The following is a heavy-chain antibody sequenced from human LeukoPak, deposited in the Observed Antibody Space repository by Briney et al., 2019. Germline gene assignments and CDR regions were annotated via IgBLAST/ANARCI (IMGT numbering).Heavy chain of an antibody. D-gene: IGHD2-15*01. CDR1: GVFISSYY. J-gene: IGHJ6*02. CDR2: IYYSGST. CDR3: ARGSSSYGMDV. Sequence: KASETLSLTCTVSGVFISSYYWSWIRQPPGKGLEWIGYIYYSGSTNYNPSLKSRVTISVDTSKNQFSLKLSSVTAADTAVYYCARGSSSYGMDVWGQGTTVTVSS. V-gene: IGHV4-59*01.